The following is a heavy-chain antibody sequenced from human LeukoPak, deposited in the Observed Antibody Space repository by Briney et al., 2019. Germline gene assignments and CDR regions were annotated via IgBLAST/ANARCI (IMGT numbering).Heavy chain of an antibody. CDR3: ARKPLPTHYSSSWYGPGAFDI. D-gene: IGHD6-13*01. CDR2: IYHSGST. Sequence: SQTLSLTCAVSGGSNSSGGYSWSWIRQPPGKGLEWIGYIYHSGSTYYNPSLKSRVTISVDRSKNQFSLKLSSVTAADTAVYYCARKPLPTHYSSSWYGPGAFDIRGQGTMVTVSS. CDR1: GGSNSSGGYS. V-gene: IGHV4-30-2*01. J-gene: IGHJ3*02.